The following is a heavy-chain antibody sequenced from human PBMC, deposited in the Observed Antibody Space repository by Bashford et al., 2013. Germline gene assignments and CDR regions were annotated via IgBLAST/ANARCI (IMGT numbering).Heavy chain of an antibody. J-gene: IGHJ3*01. CDR2: ISIGGDTI. V-gene: IGHV3-48*03. Sequence: GGSLRLSCAASGFSFSNYEYYWVRQAPGKGLEWISYISIGGDTIYYADSVKGRFTISRDNAKKSLYLQLNSLRTEDTALYYCAGKKVGGEPLDAFDVWGPRDKGVTVSS. CDR3: AGKKVGGEPLDAFDV. CDR1: GFSFSNYE. D-gene: IGHD1-26*01.